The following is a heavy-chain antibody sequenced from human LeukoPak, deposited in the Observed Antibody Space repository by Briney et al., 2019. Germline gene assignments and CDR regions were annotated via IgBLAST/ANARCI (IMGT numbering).Heavy chain of an antibody. V-gene: IGHV3-9*01. CDR2: ISRNSSSI. CDR1: GFTFDDYA. D-gene: IGHD5-12*01. J-gene: IGHJ4*02. Sequence: YLRLYCATSGFTFDDYAMHWVRQAPGNGLEWFSGISRNSSSIGYEDSVKGRFTIYRDNTKNSLYLRMISLKDKDTDFYYCAKEVGYSGYGGIDYWGQRTLVTVSS. CDR3: AKEVGYSGYGGIDY.